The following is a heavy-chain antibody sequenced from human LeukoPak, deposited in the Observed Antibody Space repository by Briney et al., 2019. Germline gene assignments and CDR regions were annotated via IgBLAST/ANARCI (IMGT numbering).Heavy chain of an antibody. CDR2: ISSSGSTT. V-gene: IGHV3-48*03. J-gene: IGHJ4*02. CDR1: GFTFSSYE. Sequence: GGSLRLSCAASGFTFSSYEVNWVRQAPGKGLEWVSYISSSGSTTYYADSVKGRFTVSRDNAKNSLYLQMNSLRAEDTAVYYCASDGHRGSDFDYWGQGTLVTVSS. CDR3: ASDGHRGSDFDY. D-gene: IGHD1-26*01.